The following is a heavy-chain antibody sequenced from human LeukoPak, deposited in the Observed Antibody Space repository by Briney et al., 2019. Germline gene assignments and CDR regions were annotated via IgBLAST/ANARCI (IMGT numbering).Heavy chain of an antibody. J-gene: IGHJ5*02. Sequence: GGSLRLSCAASGFPFSNHAMSWVRQPPGKGLEWVAAISNGNTYYADSVRGRFAISRDDSKNMVYLQMNSLRDEDTALYYCVREAGYCASVCLKSNWFDPWGQGTQVAVSS. V-gene: IGHV3-23*01. D-gene: IGHD2-15*01. CDR2: ISNGNT. CDR3: VREAGYCASVCLKSNWFDP. CDR1: GFPFSNHA.